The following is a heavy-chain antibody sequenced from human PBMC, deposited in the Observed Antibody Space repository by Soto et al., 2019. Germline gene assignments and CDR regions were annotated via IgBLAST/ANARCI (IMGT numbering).Heavy chain of an antibody. D-gene: IGHD3-16*02. CDR3: AQHLPRLTQQIVDVY. Sequence: QIQLVQSGAEVKKPGASVKVSCKASGYTFTDHGISWVRQAPGQGLEWVGWISAFTDYTDYAQKFRGRVTMTTDKSTNKASMELRSPTSDDTAVYYCAQHLPRLTQQIVDVYWGEGTLVTVSS. CDR2: ISAFTDYT. J-gene: IGHJ4*02. V-gene: IGHV1-18*01. CDR1: GYTFTDHG.